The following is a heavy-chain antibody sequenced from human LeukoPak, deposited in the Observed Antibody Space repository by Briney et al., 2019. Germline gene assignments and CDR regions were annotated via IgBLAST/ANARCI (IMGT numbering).Heavy chain of an antibody. CDR2: INPNSGVT. V-gene: IGHV1-2*02. CDR1: GYTFSGFY. Sequence: ASVKVSCKASGYTFSGFYIHWVRQAPGQGLEWMGWINPNSGVTNYAQKLQGRVTITRDTSIDTAYMQLSRLRSDDTAVYYCARDQGILTGYNHYFDYWGQGTLVTVSS. D-gene: IGHD3-9*01. J-gene: IGHJ4*02. CDR3: ARDQGILTGYNHYFDY.